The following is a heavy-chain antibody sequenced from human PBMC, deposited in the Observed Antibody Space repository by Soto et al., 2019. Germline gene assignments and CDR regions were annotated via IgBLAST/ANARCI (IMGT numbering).Heavy chain of an antibody. CDR1: GFTLRGYW. D-gene: IGHD2-21*02. J-gene: IGHJ4*02. V-gene: IGHV3-7*01. CDR2: IKQDGSAN. Sequence: EVPLVESGGGLVQPGGSLRLSCLASGFTLRGYWMSWVRQAPGKGLEWVANIKQDGSANNYLDSVKGRFTISRDNAEKSVYLEMSSLRVEDTAIYYCARGTYCGTDCHYHFDSWGQGTLVTVSS. CDR3: ARGTYCGTDCHYHFDS.